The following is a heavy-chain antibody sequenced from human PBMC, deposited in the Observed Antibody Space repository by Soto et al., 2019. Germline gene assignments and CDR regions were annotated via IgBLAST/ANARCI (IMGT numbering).Heavy chain of an antibody. CDR1: GFTFSSDW. V-gene: IGHV3-74*01. Sequence: GSLRLSCAASGFTFSSDWMHWVRQAPGKGLVWVSRINTDGSDTSYADSVKGRFTISRDNAKNTLYLQMNSLRAEDTAVYYCARVGVIVEVPAGPLDGMDVWGQGTTVTVSS. CDR3: ARVGVIVEVPAGPLDGMDV. J-gene: IGHJ6*02. D-gene: IGHD2-2*01. CDR2: INTDGSDT.